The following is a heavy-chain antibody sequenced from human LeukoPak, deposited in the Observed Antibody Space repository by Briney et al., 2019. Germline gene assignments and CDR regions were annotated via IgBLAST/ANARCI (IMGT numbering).Heavy chain of an antibody. CDR2: ISGSGGST. Sequence: GGSLRLSCAASGFTFSDYHMSWIRQAPGKGLEWVSAISGSGGSTYYADSVKGRFTISRDNSKNTLYLQMNSLRAEDTAVYYCAKGGSYEDYWGQGTLVTVSS. V-gene: IGHV3-23*01. CDR1: GFTFSDYH. CDR3: AKGGSYEDY. D-gene: IGHD2-15*01. J-gene: IGHJ4*02.